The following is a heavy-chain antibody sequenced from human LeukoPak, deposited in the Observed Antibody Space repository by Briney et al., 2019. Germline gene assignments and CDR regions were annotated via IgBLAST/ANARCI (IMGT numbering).Heavy chain of an antibody. CDR2: MNPNSGNT. V-gene: IGHV1-8*01. CDR1: GYTFTSYD. CDR3: ARIGGSKLYYYYYMDV. Sequence: ASVKVSCKASGYTFTSYDINWVRQAAGQGLEWMGWMNPNSGNTGYAQKFQGRVTMTRNTSISTAYMELSSLRSEDTAVYYCARIGGSKLYYYYYMDVWGKGTTATVSS. J-gene: IGHJ6*03. D-gene: IGHD1-26*01.